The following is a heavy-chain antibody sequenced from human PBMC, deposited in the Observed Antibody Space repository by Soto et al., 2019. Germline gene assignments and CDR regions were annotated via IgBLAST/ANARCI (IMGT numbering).Heavy chain of an antibody. CDR1: GFTFSSYG. J-gene: IGHJ4*02. V-gene: IGHV3-33*01. Sequence: QVQLVESGGGVVQPGRSLRLSCAASGFTFSSYGMHWVRQAPGKGLEWVAVIWYDGSNKYYADSVKGRFTTSRDNSKNTPYLQRNSLRAEDTAVYYCARDCAGYSSGWYQRGGFDYWGQGTLVTVSS. CDR2: IWYDGSNK. D-gene: IGHD6-19*01. CDR3: ARDCAGYSSGWYQRGGFDY.